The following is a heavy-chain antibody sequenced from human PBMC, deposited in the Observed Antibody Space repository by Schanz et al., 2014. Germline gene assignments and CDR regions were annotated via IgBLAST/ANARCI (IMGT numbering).Heavy chain of an antibody. Sequence: EVQLVESGGGLVQPGGSLRFSCAASGFTFSSYAMSWVRQAPGKGLEWVSAISGSGGSTYYADSVKGRFTISRDNSKKTLYLQMNSLRAEDTAVYYCRLWFGELYYGMDVWGQGTTVTVSS. D-gene: IGHD3-10*01. J-gene: IGHJ6*02. CDR3: RLWFGELYYGMDV. CDR2: ISGSGGST. V-gene: IGHV3-23*04. CDR1: GFTFSSYA.